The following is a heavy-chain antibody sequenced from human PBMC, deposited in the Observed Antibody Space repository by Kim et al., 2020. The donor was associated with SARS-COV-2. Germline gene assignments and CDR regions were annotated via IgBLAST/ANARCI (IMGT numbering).Heavy chain of an antibody. CDR3: AREKPITMVRGAKGWFDP. D-gene: IGHD3-10*01. V-gene: IGHV4-59*13. J-gene: IGHJ5*02. CDR1: GGSISSYY. Sequence: SETLSLTCTVSGGSISSYYWSWIRQPPGKGLEWIGYINYSGGTNYNPSLKSRVTISVDTSKNQFSLKLSSVTAADTAVYYCAREKPITMVRGAKGWFDPWGQGTLVTVSS. CDR2: INYSGGT.